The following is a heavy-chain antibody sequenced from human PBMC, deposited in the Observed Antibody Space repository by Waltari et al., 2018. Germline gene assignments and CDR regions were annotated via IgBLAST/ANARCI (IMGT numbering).Heavy chain of an antibody. CDR1: GGSISSHY. D-gene: IGHD5-12*01. J-gene: IGHJ4*02. CDR2: RYYSGRT. V-gene: IGHV4-59*11. CDR3: ARYVRGYDYFDY. Sequence: QVQLQESGPGLVKPSETLSLTCTVSGGSISSHYWSWIRQPPGKGLQWIGYRYYSGRTDRTPSRKSRVTISVDTSKNQFCLKLSFVTAADTAVYYCARYVRGYDYFDYWGQGTLVTVSS.